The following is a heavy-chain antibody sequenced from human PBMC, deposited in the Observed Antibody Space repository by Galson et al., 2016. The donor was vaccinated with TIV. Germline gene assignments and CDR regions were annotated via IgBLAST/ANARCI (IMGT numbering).Heavy chain of an antibody. V-gene: IGHV3-11*06. CDR1: GFTFSDYY. D-gene: IGHD6-13*01. CDR2: ISSTGDYT. J-gene: IGHJ6*02. Sequence: SLRLSCAASGFTFSDYYMTWIRQAPGQGLEWVASISSTGDYTYYAGSVKGRFTIPRDNSKNTPHLQMNSLRAEDTAVYYCAKCRRGYDSSWFPRAAYYYYAMDVWGQGTTATVSS. CDR3: AKCRRGYDSSWFPRAAYYYYAMDV.